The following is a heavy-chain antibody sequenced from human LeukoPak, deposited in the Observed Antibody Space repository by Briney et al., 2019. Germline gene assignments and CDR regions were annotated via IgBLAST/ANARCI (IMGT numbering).Heavy chain of an antibody. D-gene: IGHD6-13*01. CDR1: GGSFSGYY. CDR3: AREHQLNYYYYGMDV. V-gene: IGHV4-34*01. Sequence: SETLSLTCAVYGGSFSGYYWSWIRQPPGKGLEWIGEINHSGSTNYNPSLKSRVTISVDTSKNQFSLKLSSVTAADTAVYYCAREHQLNYYYYGMDVWGQGTTVTVSS. J-gene: IGHJ6*02. CDR2: INHSGST.